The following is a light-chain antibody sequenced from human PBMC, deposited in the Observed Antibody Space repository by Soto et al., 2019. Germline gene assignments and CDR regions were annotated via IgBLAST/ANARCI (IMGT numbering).Light chain of an antibody. CDR2: DAS. CDR1: QSVATF. Sequence: EIVLTQSPVNLSLSPGERATLSCRASQSVATFLAWYQQQPGQAPRLRIFDASNRAPGIPDRFNGSGSGKAFTLAITSLEPEDFAVYYWQQRTNWPLTVGGGTKVEV. CDR3: QQRTNWPLT. J-gene: IGKJ4*01. V-gene: IGKV3-11*01.